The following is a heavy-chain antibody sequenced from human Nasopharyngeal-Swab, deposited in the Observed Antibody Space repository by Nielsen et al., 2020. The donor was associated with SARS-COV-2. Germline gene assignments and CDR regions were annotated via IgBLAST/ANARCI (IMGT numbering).Heavy chain of an antibody. Sequence: GESLNISCAASGFTFSSYAMHWVRQAPGKGLEWVAVISYDGSNKYYADSVKGRFTISRDNSKNTLYLQMNSLRAEDTAVYYCARVAAGHYYYYYMDVWGKGTTVTVSS. D-gene: IGHD6-25*01. CDR1: GFTFSSYA. J-gene: IGHJ6*03. CDR3: ARVAAGHYYYYYMDV. CDR2: ISYDGSNK. V-gene: IGHV3-30-3*01.